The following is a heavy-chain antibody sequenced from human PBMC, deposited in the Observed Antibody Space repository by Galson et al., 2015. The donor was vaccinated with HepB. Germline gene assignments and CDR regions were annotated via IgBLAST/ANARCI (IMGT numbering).Heavy chain of an antibody. J-gene: IGHJ3*02. CDR1: GFTFSSYW. V-gene: IGHV3-7*03. D-gene: IGHD3-10*01. CDR3: ARDGDLLWRDAFDI. Sequence: SLRLSCAASGFTFSSYWMSWVRQAPGKGLEWVANIKQDGSEKYYVDSVKGRFTISRDNAKNSLYLQMNSLRAEDTAVYYCARDGDLLWRDAFDIWGQGTMVTVSS. CDR2: IKQDGSEK.